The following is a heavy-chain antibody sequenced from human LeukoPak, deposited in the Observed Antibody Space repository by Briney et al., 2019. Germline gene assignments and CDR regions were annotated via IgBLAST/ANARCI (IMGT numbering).Heavy chain of an antibody. Sequence: GGSLRLSCSASGFTFSSYAMHWVRQAPGKGLEYVSAISSNGGSTYYADSVKGRFTISRDNSKNTLYLQMSSLRAEDTAVYYCVKEGFCSGGICYSPYFDYWGQGTLVTVSS. CDR3: VKEGFCSGGICYSPYFDY. CDR1: GFTFSSYA. V-gene: IGHV3-64D*06. D-gene: IGHD2-15*01. CDR2: ISSNGGST. J-gene: IGHJ4*02.